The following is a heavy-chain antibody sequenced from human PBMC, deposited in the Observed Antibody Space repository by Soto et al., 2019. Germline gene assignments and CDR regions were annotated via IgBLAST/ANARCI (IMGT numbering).Heavy chain of an antibody. CDR2: ISRSHSAI. V-gene: IGHV3-48*02. D-gene: IGHD5-12*01. CDR1: EFSLSNSG. J-gene: IGHJ5*02. CDR3: ATEGPNGYIPYDIET. Sequence: GGSPRLSCSASEFSLSNSGMFWVRQAPGKGLEWISYISRSHSAIYYADSVKGRFTMSRDNAKNSLFLQMNSLRDEDRDVYYCATEGPNGYIPYDIETWGQGVPVTVSS.